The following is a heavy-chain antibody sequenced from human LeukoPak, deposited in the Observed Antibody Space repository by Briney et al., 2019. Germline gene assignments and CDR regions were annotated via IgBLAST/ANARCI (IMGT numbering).Heavy chain of an antibody. CDR1: GDSIIGNY. J-gene: IGHJ4*02. D-gene: IGHD3-22*01. CDR2: IYNTADT. V-gene: IGHV4-59*01. Sequence: PSETLSLTCTVSGDSIIGNYWSWIRQPPGKTLEWIGYIYNTADTTYNPSLESRLTMSLDMSNKQFSLRLTSVTAADTAVYYCARRRYYDSTGYNPTFYFDYWGQGILVTVSS. CDR3: ARRRYYDSTGYNPTFYFDY.